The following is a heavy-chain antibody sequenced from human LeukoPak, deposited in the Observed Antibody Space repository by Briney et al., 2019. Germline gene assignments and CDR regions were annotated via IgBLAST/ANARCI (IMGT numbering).Heavy chain of an antibody. CDR1: GFTFSSYA. CDR2: ISGSGGST. V-gene: IGHV3-23*01. D-gene: IGHD6-13*01. J-gene: IGHJ4*02. CDR3: AKRGDSSSWLD. Sequence: GGSLRLSCAASGFTFSSYAMSWVRQAPGKGLEWVSAISGSGGSTYYADSVKGRFTISRDNSKNTLYLQMDSLRAEDTAVYYCAKRGDSSSWLDWGQGTLVTVSS.